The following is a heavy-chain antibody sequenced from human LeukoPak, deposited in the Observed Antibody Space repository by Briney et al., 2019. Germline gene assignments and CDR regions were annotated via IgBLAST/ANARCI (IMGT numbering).Heavy chain of an antibody. V-gene: IGHV3-23*01. CDR1: GFTFSTYA. D-gene: IGHD6-13*01. CDR3: AKGIRYSSSWAFDY. J-gene: IGHJ4*02. CDR2: ISGSGGST. Sequence: GGSLRLSCAASGFTFSTYAMSWVRLAPGKGLEWVSAISGSGGSTYCADSVKGRFTISRDNSKNTLYLQMNSLRAEDTAVYYCAKGIRYSSSWAFDYWGQGTLVTVSS.